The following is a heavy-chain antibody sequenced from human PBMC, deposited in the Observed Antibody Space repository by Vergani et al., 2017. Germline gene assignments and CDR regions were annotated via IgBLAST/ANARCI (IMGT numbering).Heavy chain of an antibody. Sequence: QVQLVESGGGVVQPGRPLRLSCAASGFTFSSYGMHWVRQAPGKGLEWVAVISYDGSNKYYADSVKGRFTISRDNSKNTLYLQMNSLRAEDTAVYYCATYRDGYLDYWGQGTLVTVSS. V-gene: IGHV3-30*03. CDR2: ISYDGSNK. J-gene: IGHJ4*02. D-gene: IGHD5-24*01. CDR3: ATYRDGYLDY. CDR1: GFTFSSYG.